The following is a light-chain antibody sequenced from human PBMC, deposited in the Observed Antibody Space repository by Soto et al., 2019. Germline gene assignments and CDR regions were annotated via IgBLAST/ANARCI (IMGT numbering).Light chain of an antibody. V-gene: IGLV1-40*01. CDR3: PSYDSSLSGYV. CDR2: ANS. Sequence: QSVLTQPPSVSGAPGQKMTISCTGSSSNIGAGYDVHWYQQLPGTAPKLLINANSNRPSGVPDRFSGSKSGPSASLASTGLQAEDEADYYCPSYDSSLSGYVFGSGTKVTVL. CDR1: SSNIGAGYD. J-gene: IGLJ1*01.